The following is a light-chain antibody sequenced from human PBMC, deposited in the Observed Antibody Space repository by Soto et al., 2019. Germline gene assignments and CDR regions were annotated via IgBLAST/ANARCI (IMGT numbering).Light chain of an antibody. CDR2: ANT. J-gene: IGLJ2*01. CDR3: QSYDSSLSGSVV. Sequence: QSVLTQPPSVSGAPGQRVTISCTGSSSNIGAGYDVHWYQQLPGTAPKLLIYANTNRPSGVPGRFSGSKSGTSASLAITGLQAEDEADYYCQSYDSSLSGSVVFGGGTKVTVL. V-gene: IGLV1-40*01. CDR1: SSNIGAGYD.